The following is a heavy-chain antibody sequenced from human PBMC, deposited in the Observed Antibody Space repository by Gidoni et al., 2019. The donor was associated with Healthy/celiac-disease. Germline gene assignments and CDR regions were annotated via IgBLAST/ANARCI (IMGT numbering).Heavy chain of an antibody. CDR2: INAGNGNT. CDR1: AETFTSYA. V-gene: IGHV1-3*01. D-gene: IGHD3-10*01. CDR3: ARDTLGVRGVMFAS. Sequence: AETFTSYAMHWVRQAPGQRLEWMGWINAGNGNTKYSQKFQGRVTITRDTSASTAYMELSSLRSEDTAVYYCARDTLGVRGVMFASWGQGTLVTVSS. J-gene: IGHJ4*02.